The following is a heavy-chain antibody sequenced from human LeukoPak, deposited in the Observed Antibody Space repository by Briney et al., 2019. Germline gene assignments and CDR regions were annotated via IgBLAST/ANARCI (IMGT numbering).Heavy chain of an antibody. CDR2: IDLKTGDI. J-gene: IGHJ4*02. V-gene: IGHV1-2*05. Sequence: ASVKVSCKASGYTLIDYWIHWVRQAPGQGLEWMGRIDLKTGDITSAQKLQGRVTMTRDTSISTTYMDLSGLGTDDTVVYYCARDSPHQRFDYWGQGTLVTVSS. CDR3: ARDSPHQRFDY. CDR1: GYTLIDYW.